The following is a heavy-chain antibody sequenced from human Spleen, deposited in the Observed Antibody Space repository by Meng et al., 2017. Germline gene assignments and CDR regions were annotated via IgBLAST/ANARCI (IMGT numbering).Heavy chain of an antibody. Sequence: SVKVSCKASGYTFTSYGISWVRQAPGQGLEWMGGIIPISGTANYAQNFQGRVTITTDESTSTVYMELSSLTSEDTAVYYCARAVEDRGVVLRYYYYYGMDVWGQGTTVTVSS. V-gene: IGHV1-69*05. CDR2: IIPISGTA. D-gene: IGHD3-10*01. CDR3: ARAVEDRGVVLRYYYYYGMDV. J-gene: IGHJ6*02. CDR1: GYTFTSYG.